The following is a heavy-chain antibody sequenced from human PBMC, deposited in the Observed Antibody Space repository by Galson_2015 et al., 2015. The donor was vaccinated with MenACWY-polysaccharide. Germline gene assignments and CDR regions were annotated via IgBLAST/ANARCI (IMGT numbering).Heavy chain of an antibody. CDR2: INNDGSST. D-gene: IGHD3-16*01. CDR1: GFTFNSYW. J-gene: IGHJ4*02. V-gene: IGHV3-74*01. Sequence: SLRLSCAASGFTFNSYWMHWVCQAPGKGLVWVSHINNDGSSTNYADSVKGRFTISRDNAKNTLYLQMKSLRAEDTAVYYCVRDNGGIDYWGQGTLVTVSS. CDR3: VRDNGGIDY.